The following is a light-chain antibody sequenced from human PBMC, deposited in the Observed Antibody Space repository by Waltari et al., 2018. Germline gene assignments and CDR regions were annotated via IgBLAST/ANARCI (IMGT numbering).Light chain of an antibody. J-gene: IGKJ1*01. CDR1: QSVSSN. CDR2: GAS. V-gene: IGKV3-15*01. CDR3: QQYNNWPQT. Sequence: ELVMTQSPATLSVSPGERAPLSCRASQSVSSNLAWYQQKPGQAPRLLIYGASTRATGIPARFSGSGSGTEFTLTISSLQSEDFAVYYCQQYNNWPQTFGQGTKVEIK.